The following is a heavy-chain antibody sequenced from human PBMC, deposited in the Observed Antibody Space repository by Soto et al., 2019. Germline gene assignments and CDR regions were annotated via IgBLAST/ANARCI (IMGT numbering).Heavy chain of an antibody. J-gene: IGHJ6*02. CDR1: GFTFSRYS. CDR2: IDSYSNFI. Sequence: PGGSLRLSCAASGFTFSRYSMNWVRQAPGKGLEWVSSIDSYSNFIYYADSVKGRFIISRDNARNSLFLQMSSLRAEDTAVYYCARGGIPPGYGLDVWGQGTTVTVSS. D-gene: IGHD6-13*01. V-gene: IGHV3-21*01. CDR3: ARGGIPPGYGLDV.